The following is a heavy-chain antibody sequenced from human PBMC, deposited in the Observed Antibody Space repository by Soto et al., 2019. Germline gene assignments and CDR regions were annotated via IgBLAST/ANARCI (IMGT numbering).Heavy chain of an antibody. V-gene: IGHV3-21*01. D-gene: IGHD3-16*01. Sequence: PGKGLEWVSSISSSSSYIYYADSVKGRFTISRDNAKNSLYLQMNSLRAEDTAVYYCAREYYDYLREFGFDIWGQGTMVTVSS. J-gene: IGHJ3*02. CDR2: ISSSSSYI. CDR3: AREYYDYLREFGFDI.